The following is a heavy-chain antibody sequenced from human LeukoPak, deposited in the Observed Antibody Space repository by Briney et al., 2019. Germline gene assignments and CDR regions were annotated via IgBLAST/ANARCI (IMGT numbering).Heavy chain of an antibody. V-gene: IGHV3-48*01. CDR2: ISSSSSTI. CDR3: ARELGYCSSTSCYAGEFDY. D-gene: IGHD2-2*01. J-gene: IGHJ4*02. CDR1: GFTFSSYS. Sequence: GGSLRLSCAASGFTFSSYSMNWVRQAPGKGLEWVSYISSSSSTIYYADSVKGRFTISRDNAKNSLYLQMNSLRAEDTAVYYCARELGYCSSTSCYAGEFDYWGQGTLVTVSS.